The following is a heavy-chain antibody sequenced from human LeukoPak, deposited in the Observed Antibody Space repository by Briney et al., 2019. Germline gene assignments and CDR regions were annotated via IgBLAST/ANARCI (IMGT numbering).Heavy chain of an antibody. CDR3: ARGRYSSSLGYFDY. CDR2: IYHSGST. V-gene: IGHV4-30-2*01. CDR1: GGSISSGGYY. J-gene: IGHJ4*02. D-gene: IGHD6-6*01. Sequence: SETLSLTCTVSGGSISSGGYYWSWIRQPPGKGLEWIGYIYHSGSTYYNPSLKSRVTISVDRSKNQFSLKLSSVTAADTAVYYCARGRYSSSLGYFDYWGQGTLVTVSS.